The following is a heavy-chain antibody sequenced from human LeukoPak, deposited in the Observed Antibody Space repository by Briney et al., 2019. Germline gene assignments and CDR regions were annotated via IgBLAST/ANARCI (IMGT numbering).Heavy chain of an antibody. CDR3: ARSHKLYGSGSYRYYYYMDV. V-gene: IGHV1-8*01. CDR1: GYTFTSYD. J-gene: IGHJ6*03. CDR2: MNPNSVNT. D-gene: IGHD3-10*01. Sequence: ASVKVSCKASGYTFTSYDINWVRQATGQGLEWMGCMNPNSVNTGYAQKFQGRVTMTRNTSTSTAYMELSSLRSEDTAVYYCARSHKLYGSGSYRYYYYMDVWGKGTTVTISS.